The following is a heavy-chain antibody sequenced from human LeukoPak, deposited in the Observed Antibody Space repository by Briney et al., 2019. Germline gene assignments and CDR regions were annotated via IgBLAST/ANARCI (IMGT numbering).Heavy chain of an antibody. CDR1: GFTFSSYA. V-gene: IGHV3-23*01. CDR3: AKDVHSGSYLLWYFDY. J-gene: IGHJ4*02. Sequence: GGSLRLSCAASGFTFSSYAMSWVRQAPGKGLEWVSGISGSGGNTYYADSVKGRFTISRDNSKNTLYLQMNSLRAEDTAVYYCAKDVHSGSYLLWYFDYWGQGTLVTVSS. CDR2: ISGSGGNT. D-gene: IGHD1-26*01.